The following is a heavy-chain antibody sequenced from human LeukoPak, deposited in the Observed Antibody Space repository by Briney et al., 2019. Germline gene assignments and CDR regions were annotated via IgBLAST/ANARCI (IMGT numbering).Heavy chain of an antibody. D-gene: IGHD3-22*01. J-gene: IGHJ3*02. Sequence: GGSLRLSCAASGFTFSSYAMSWVRQAPGKGLEWVAFIRYDGSNKYYADSAKGRFTISRDNSKNTLYLQMNSLRAEDTAVYYCQGAYDSSGPKNPNDASDIWGQGTMVTVSS. CDR1: GFTFSSYA. CDR2: IRYDGSNK. V-gene: IGHV3-30*02. CDR3: QGAYDSSGPKNPNDASDI.